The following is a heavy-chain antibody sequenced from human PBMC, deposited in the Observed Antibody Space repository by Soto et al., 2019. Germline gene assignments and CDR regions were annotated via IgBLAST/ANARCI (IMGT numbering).Heavy chain of an antibody. Sequence: PSETLSLTCAVSGGSISSGGYSWSWIRQPPEKGLEWIGYISHSGSTYYNPSLKSRVTISVDRSKNQFSLKLSSVTAADTAVYYCARGGLLPDYWGQGTLVTVSS. CDR3: ARGGLLPDY. D-gene: IGHD6-19*01. CDR2: ISHSGST. V-gene: IGHV4-30-2*01. J-gene: IGHJ4*02. CDR1: GGSISSGGYS.